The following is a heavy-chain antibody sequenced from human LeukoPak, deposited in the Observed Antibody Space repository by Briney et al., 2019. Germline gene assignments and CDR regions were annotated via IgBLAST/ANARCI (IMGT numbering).Heavy chain of an antibody. V-gene: IGHV4-59*01. Sequence: SETLSLTCTVSGGSISSYYWSWIRQPPGKGLEWIGYIYYSGSTNYNPSLKSRVTISVDTSKNQFSLKLSSVTAADTAVYYCARTVAGTRVVEFDYWGQGTLVTVPS. CDR2: IYYSGST. J-gene: IGHJ4*02. CDR3: ARTVAGTRVVEFDY. CDR1: GGSISSYY. D-gene: IGHD6-19*01.